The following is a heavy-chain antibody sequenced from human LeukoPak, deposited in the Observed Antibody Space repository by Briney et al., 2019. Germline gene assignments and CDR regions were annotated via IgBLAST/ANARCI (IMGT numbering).Heavy chain of an antibody. Sequence: GASVKVSCKASGYIFTGYYIHWVRQAPGQGLEWMGWINSNSGGTNYAQKFQGRVTMTRDTSISTAYMELSRLRSDDTAVYYCATSPRQTTVIRGGVYYWGQGTLVTVSS. CDR2: INSNSGGT. D-gene: IGHD4-11*01. CDR1: GYIFTGYY. CDR3: ATSPRQTTVIRGGVYY. V-gene: IGHV1-2*02. J-gene: IGHJ4*02.